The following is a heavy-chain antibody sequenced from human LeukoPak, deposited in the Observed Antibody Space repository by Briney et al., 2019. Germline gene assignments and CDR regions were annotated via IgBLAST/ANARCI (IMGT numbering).Heavy chain of an antibody. D-gene: IGHD6-13*01. CDR3: ARDGIAAALLNGGYYYGMDV. V-gene: IGHV4-59*12. CDR2: IYYSGGT. CDR1: GGSISSYY. Sequence: SETLSLTCTVSGGSISSYYWSWIRQPPGKGLEWIGYIYYSGGTNYNPSLKSRVTISVDKSKNQFSLKLSSVTAADTAVYYCARDGIAAALLNGGYYYGMDVWGQGTTVTVSS. J-gene: IGHJ6*02.